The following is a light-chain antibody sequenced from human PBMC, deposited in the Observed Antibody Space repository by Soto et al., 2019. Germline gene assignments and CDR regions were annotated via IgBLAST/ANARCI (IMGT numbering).Light chain of an antibody. Sequence: DIQLTQSPSFLSASVGDRLTITCRASQDISSSLAWYQQKPGKAPNLLIYTVSTLQSGVPSRFSGSRSWTEFTLPISSRQHADFATYYCQQYKSSPCTFGGGTKVEI. V-gene: IGKV1-9*01. CDR2: TVS. J-gene: IGKJ4*02. CDR1: QDISSS. CDR3: QQYKSSPCT.